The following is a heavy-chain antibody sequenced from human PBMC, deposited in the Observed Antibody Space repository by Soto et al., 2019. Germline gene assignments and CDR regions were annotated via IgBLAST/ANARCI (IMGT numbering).Heavy chain of an antibody. Sequence: EVQLVESGGGLVQPGGSLRLSCAASGFMFGSYWMTWVRHAPGKGLEWVANIKRDGSEKFYVDSVKGRFTNSRDNADNSLFLHMNSLSAEDTAIYYCARVRANDYEIDYWGQGALVTVS. CDR3: ARVRANDYEIDY. D-gene: IGHD4-17*01. J-gene: IGHJ4*02. V-gene: IGHV3-7*03. CDR1: GFMFGSYW. CDR2: IKRDGSEK.